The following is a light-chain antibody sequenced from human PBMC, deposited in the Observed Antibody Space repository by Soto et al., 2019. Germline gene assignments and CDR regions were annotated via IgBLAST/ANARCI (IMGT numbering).Light chain of an antibody. CDR2: EVN. Sequence: QSALTQPDSVSASPGQSITISCTGTSSDVGGYKFVSWYQHHPGKAPKLMIYEVNNRPSGVSNRFSGSKSGNTASLTISGLQPEDDADYYCLSYTSANIRVFGGGTQRTFL. J-gene: IGLJ3*02. CDR1: SSDVGGYKF. V-gene: IGLV2-14*01. CDR3: LSYTSANIRV.